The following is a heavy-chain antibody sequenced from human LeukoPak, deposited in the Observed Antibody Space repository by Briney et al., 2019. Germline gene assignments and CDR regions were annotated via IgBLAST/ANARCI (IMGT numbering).Heavy chain of an antibody. CDR2: INHSGST. D-gene: IGHD3-9*01. CDR3: ARGSDILTGYYRT. V-gene: IGHV4-34*01. J-gene: IGHJ5*02. CDR1: GGSFSGYY. Sequence: PSETPSLTCAVYGGSFSGYYWSWIRQPPGKGLEWIGEINHSGSTNYNPSLKSRVTISVDTSKNQFSLKLSSVTAADTAVYYCARGSDILTGYYRTWGQGTLVTASS.